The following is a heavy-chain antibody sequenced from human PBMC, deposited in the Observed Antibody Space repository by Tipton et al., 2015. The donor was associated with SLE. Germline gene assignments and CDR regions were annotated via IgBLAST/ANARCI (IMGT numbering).Heavy chain of an antibody. J-gene: IGHJ5*02. D-gene: IGHD2-15*01. CDR3: ARDSRIGWFDP. CDR2: MYTSGST. CDR1: GASITSGSFY. V-gene: IGHV4-61*02. Sequence: LRLSCIASGASITSGSFYWSWIRQSVGKGLEWIGRMYTSGSTNYNPSLRSRVTMTADTSKNQFSLKLNSLTAADTAVYYCARDSRIGWFDPWGQGTLVTVSS.